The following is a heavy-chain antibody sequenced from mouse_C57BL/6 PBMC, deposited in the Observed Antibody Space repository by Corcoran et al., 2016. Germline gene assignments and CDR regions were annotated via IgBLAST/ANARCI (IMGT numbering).Heavy chain of an antibody. CDR3: ASGTAQDYFDY. CDR2: INPNNGGT. Sequence: EVQLQQSGPELVKPGASVKISCKASGYTFTDYYMNWVKQSHGKSLEWIGDINPNNGGTSYNQKFKGKATLTVDKSSSTAYMELRSLTSEDSAVYYCASGTAQDYFDYWGQGTTLTVSS. V-gene: IGHV1-26*01. J-gene: IGHJ2*01. D-gene: IGHD3-2*02. CDR1: GYTFTDYY.